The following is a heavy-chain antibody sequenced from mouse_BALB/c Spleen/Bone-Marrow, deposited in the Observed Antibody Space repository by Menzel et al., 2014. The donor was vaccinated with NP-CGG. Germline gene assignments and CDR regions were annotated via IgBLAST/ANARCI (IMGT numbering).Heavy chain of an antibody. J-gene: IGHJ2*01. Sequence: VQLQQSGGGLVQPRGSRKLSCAASGFTFSSFGMHWVRQAPEKGLEWVAYISSGSSTIYYADTVMGRFTISRDNPKNTQFLQMTSLRSEDTAMYYCARSGSSSGYFDYWGQGTTLTVSS. CDR1: GFTFSSFG. V-gene: IGHV5-17*02. CDR3: ARSGSSSGYFDY. D-gene: IGHD1-1*01. CDR2: ISSGSSTI.